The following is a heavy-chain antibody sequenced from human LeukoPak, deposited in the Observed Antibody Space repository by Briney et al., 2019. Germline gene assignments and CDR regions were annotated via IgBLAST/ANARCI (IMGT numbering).Heavy chain of an antibody. Sequence: GGSLRLSCAASGFTFSTYSMNWVRQAPGQGLEWVSSISSSSSYIYYADSVKGRFTISRDNAKNSLYMQMNSLRAEDTAVYYCAKDQSGRIDYWGQGTLVTVSS. J-gene: IGHJ4*02. V-gene: IGHV3-21*01. CDR2: ISSSSSYI. D-gene: IGHD1-1*01. CDR3: AKDQSGRIDY. CDR1: GFTFSTYS.